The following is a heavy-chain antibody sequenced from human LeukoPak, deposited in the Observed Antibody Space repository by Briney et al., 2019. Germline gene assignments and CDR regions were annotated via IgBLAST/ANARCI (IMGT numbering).Heavy chain of an antibody. CDR3: ASTTRGGTYYYYMDV. D-gene: IGHD1-1*01. CDR2: IYSGGST. Sequence: GGSLRLSCAASGFTVSSNYMTWVRQAPEKGLEWVSVIYSGGSTYYADSVKGRFTVSRDNSKNTLYLQMNSLRAEDTAVYYCASTTRGGTYYYYMDVWGKGTTVTISS. V-gene: IGHV3-53*01. CDR1: GFTVSSNY. J-gene: IGHJ6*03.